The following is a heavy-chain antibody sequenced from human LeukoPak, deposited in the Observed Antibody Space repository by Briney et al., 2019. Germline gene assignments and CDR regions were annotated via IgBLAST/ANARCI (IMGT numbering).Heavy chain of an antibody. CDR2: FDPEDGET. Sequence: ASVKVSCKVSGHTLTELSMHWVRQAPGKGLEWMGGFDPEDGETIYAQKFQGRVTMTEDTSTDTAYMELSSRRSEDTAVYYWATDRSGGLLWGGFDYWGQGTLVTVSS. J-gene: IGHJ4*02. CDR1: GHTLTELS. V-gene: IGHV1-24*01. CDR3: ATDRSGGLLWGGFDY. D-gene: IGHD3-10*01.